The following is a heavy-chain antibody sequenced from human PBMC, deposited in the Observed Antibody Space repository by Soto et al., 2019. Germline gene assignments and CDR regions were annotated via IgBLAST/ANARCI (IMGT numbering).Heavy chain of an antibody. CDR1: GGTFSSYA. V-gene: IGHV1-69*13. CDR2: IIPIFGTA. J-gene: IGHJ4*02. Sequence: EASVKVSCKASGGTFSSYAISWVRQAPGQGLEWMGGIIPIFGTANYAQKFQGRVTITADESTSTAYMELSSLRSEDTAVYYCARDGPGGKGFDYWGQGTLVTVSS. CDR3: ARDGPGGKGFDY.